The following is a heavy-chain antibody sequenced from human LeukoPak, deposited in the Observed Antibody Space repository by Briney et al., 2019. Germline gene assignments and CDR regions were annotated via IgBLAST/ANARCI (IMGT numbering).Heavy chain of an antibody. CDR1: GVSFSGYY. CDR2: INHSGST. D-gene: IGHD4-17*01. Sequence: PSETLSLTCAVYGVSFSGYYWSWIRQPPGKGLEWIGEINHSGSTNYNPSLKSRVTISVDTSKNQFSLKLSSVTAADTAVYYCARNHGDYGLDYWGQGTLVTVSS. CDR3: ARNHGDYGLDY. J-gene: IGHJ4*02. V-gene: IGHV4-34*01.